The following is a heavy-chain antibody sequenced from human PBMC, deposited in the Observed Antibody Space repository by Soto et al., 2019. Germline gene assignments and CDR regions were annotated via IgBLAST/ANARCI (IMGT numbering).Heavy chain of an antibody. V-gene: IGHV3-15*07. Sequence: EVQLVESGGGFVKPGGYLRLSSAASGLTFSNAWMNWVRQAPGKGLEWVDRIKSKTDGGTTDYAAPVKGRFTISSDESKNTLYLQMISLKSYDPGVYYFTTDVWRWFKSDYWGQGTLVNVSP. CDR3: TTDVWRWFKSDY. J-gene: IGHJ4*02. CDR2: IKSKTDGGTT. CDR1: GLTFSNAW. D-gene: IGHD3-10*01.